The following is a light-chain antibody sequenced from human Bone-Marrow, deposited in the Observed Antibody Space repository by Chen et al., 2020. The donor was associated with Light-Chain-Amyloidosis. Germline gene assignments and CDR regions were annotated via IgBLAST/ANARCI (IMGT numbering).Light chain of an antibody. CDR1: SSNIGINT. Sequence: QSVLTQPPSASGTPGQRVTISCSGSSSNIGINTVNWYPQVPGTAPKLLIYINDRRPSGVPDRFSGSRSGTSAPLAIRGLQSEDEADYYCAAWDDSLKGWVFGGGTKLTVL. CDR2: IND. CDR3: AAWDDSLKGWV. V-gene: IGLV1-44*01. J-gene: IGLJ3*02.